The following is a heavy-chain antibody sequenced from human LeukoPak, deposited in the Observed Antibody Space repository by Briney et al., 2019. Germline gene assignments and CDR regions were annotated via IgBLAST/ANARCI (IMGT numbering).Heavy chain of an antibody. CDR3: ARGRWLPNAFDI. Sequence: KPSETLSLTCTVSGDSINSYYWNWIRQPPGPGLEWIGYIYYSGRTDYNPSLKSRVTISVDTSKHQFSMKLKSVTAADTAVYFCARGRWLPNAFDIWGQGTMVTVFS. CDR1: GDSINSYY. J-gene: IGHJ3*02. V-gene: IGHV4-59*01. CDR2: IYYSGRT. D-gene: IGHD5-24*01.